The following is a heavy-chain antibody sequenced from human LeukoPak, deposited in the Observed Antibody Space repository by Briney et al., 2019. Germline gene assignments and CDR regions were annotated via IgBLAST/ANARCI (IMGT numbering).Heavy chain of an antibody. V-gene: IGHV1-24*01. Sequence: ASVKVSCKVSGYTLTELSMHWVRQAPGKGLEWMGGFDPEDGETIYAQKFQGRVTMTEGTSTDTAYMELSNLRSEDTAVYYCATDWLYSSLGYWGQGTLVTVSS. CDR2: FDPEDGET. CDR1: GYTLTELS. D-gene: IGHD6-6*01. J-gene: IGHJ4*02. CDR3: ATDWLYSSLGY.